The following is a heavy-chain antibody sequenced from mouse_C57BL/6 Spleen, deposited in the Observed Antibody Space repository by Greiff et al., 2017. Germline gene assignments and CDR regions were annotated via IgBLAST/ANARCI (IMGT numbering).Heavy chain of an antibody. CDR1: GYTFTSYW. D-gene: IGHD2-2*01. CDR2: IDPSDSYT. CDR3: ARGKGVTTVYYAMDY. J-gene: IGHJ4*01. V-gene: IGHV1-69*01. Sequence: VQLQQPGAELVMPGASVKLSCKASGYTFTSYWMHWVKQRPGQGLEWIGEIDPSDSYTNYNQKFKGKSTLTVDKSSSTAYMQLSSLTSEDSAVYYCARGKGVTTVYYAMDYWGQGTSVTVSS.